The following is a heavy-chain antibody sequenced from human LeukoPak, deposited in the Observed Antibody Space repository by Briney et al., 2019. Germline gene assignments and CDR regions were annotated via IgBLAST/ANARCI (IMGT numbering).Heavy chain of an antibody. V-gene: IGHV4-31*03. CDR2: FYYSGST. J-gene: IGHJ4*02. Sequence: PSETLSLTCTVSGGSISRAGYYWSWIRQHPGKGLEWIGYFYYSGSTYYTPSLKSRLTISVDTSKNQFSLKLSSVTAADTAVYYCARATYYYDSSGYSSPYYYFDYWGQGTLVTVSS. CDR3: ARATYYYDSSGYSSPYYYFDY. CDR1: GGSISRAGYY. D-gene: IGHD3-22*01.